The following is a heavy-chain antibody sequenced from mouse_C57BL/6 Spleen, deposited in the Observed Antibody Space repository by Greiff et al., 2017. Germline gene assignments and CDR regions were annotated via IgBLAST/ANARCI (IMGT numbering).Heavy chain of an antibody. CDR2: IYPRSGNT. CDR1: GYTFTSYG. J-gene: IGHJ2*01. V-gene: IGHV1-81*01. Sequence: QVQLQQSGAELARPGASVKLSCKASGYTFTSYGISWVKQRTGQGLEWIGEIYPRSGNTYYNEKFKGKATLTADKSSSTAYMELRSLTSEDSAVYFCARDRVFDYWGQGTTLTVSS. CDR3: ARDRVFDY. D-gene: IGHD3-1*01.